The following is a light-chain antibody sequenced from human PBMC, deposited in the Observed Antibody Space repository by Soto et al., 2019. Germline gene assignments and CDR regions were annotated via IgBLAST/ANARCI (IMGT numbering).Light chain of an antibody. CDR1: ETINTL. CDR3: QQYYSYPWT. Sequence: DIQMTQSPSTLSASVGDRVTLTCRASETINTLLAWYQQKPGKAPKLLIYEASSLQSGVPSGFSGSGSGKEFTLTVSSLQSDDFATYYCQQYYSYPWTFGQGTKVEIK. V-gene: IGKV1-5*03. J-gene: IGKJ1*01. CDR2: EAS.